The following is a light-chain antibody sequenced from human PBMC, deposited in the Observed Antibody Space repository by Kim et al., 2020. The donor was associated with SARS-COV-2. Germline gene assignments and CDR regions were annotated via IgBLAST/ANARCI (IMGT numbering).Light chain of an antibody. J-gene: IGKJ2*01. CDR2: DAS. V-gene: IGKV1-33*01. CDR1: QDISYY. Sequence: DVQMTQSPSFLSASVGDRVIITCQASQDISYYLNWYQQKPGKVPKLLIYDASNLETGVPSRFSGSGSGTDFTLTISSLQPGDIATYYCQQYDNLPMYSFGQGTKLEI. CDR3: QQYDNLPMYS.